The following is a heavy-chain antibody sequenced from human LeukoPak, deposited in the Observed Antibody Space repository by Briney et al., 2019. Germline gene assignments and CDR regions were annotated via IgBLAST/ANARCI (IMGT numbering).Heavy chain of an antibody. CDR1: GGSISSGSYY. CDR2: IYTGGST. CDR3: AREGIVVPGTFDP. J-gene: IGHJ5*02. D-gene: IGHD2-15*01. V-gene: IGHV4-61*02. Sequence: PSETLSLTCTVSGGSISSGSYYWSWIRQPAGKGLEWIGRIYTGGSTNYNPSLKSRVTISVDTSKNQFSLKLSSVTAADTAVYYCAREGIVVPGTFDPWGQGTLVTVSS.